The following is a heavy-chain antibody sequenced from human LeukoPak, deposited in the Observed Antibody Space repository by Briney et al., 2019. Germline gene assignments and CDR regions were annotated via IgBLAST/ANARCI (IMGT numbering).Heavy chain of an antibody. V-gene: IGHV4-39*01. D-gene: IGHD4-11*01. CDR1: GGPVSTGSYY. J-gene: IGHJ4*02. CDR3: ARHTSATYSPLFDY. CDR2: IYYSGST. Sequence: SETLSLTCTVSGGPVSTGSYYWGWIRQPPGKGLEWIGSIYYSGSTYYNPSLKSRATISVDTSKNQFSLKLYSVVAADTAVYYCARHTSATYSPLFDYWGQGTLVTVSS.